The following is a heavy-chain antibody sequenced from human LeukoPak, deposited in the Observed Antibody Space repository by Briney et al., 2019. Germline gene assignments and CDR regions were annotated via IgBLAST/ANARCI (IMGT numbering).Heavy chain of an antibody. D-gene: IGHD2-15*01. CDR3: ARDKAEVVAATPNNWFDP. CDR2: IYTNGST. Sequence: SQTLSLTCTVSGGSISSGSYYWSWIRQPAGKGLEWIGRIYTNGSTNYNPSLKSRVTISVDTSKNQFSLKLSSVTAADTAVYYCARDKAEVVAATPNNWFDPWGQGTLVTVSS. V-gene: IGHV4-61*02. J-gene: IGHJ5*02. CDR1: GGSISSGSYY.